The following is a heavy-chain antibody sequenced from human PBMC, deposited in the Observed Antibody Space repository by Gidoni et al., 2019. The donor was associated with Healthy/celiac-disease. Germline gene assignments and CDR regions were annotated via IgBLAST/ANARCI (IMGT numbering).Heavy chain of an antibody. CDR2: IYWNDDK. D-gene: IGHD3-3*01. V-gene: IGHV2-5*01. CDR3: AHRQNDFWSGYCLY. J-gene: IGHJ4*02. CDR1: WFSLSTSGVG. Sequence: TLQESRPTLVKPTQTLTLTCTFSWFSLSTSGVGVGWIRQPPGKALEWLALIYWNDDKRYSPSLKSRLTITKDTSKNQVVLTMTNMDPVDTATYYCAHRQNDFWSGYCLYWGQGTLVTVSS.